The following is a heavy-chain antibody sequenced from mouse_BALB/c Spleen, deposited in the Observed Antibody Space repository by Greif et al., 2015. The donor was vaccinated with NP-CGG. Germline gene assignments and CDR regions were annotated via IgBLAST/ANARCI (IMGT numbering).Heavy chain of an antibody. CDR1: GYAFTNYL. J-gene: IGHJ2*01. Sequence: QVQLQQSGAELVRPGTSVKVSCKASGYAFTNYLIEWVKQRPGQGLEWIGVINPGSGGTNYNEKFKGKATLTADKSSSTAYMQLSSLTSDDSAVYFCARFQLGRYYFDYWGQGTTLTVSS. CDR3: ARFQLGRYYFDY. CDR2: INPGSGGT. D-gene: IGHD4-1*02. V-gene: IGHV1-54*01.